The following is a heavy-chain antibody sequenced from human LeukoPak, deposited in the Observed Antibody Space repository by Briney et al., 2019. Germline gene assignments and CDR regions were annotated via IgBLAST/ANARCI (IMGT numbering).Heavy chain of an antibody. V-gene: IGHV4-39*01. CDR2: IYYSGST. CDR1: GGSISSSSYY. CDR3: ARLDIVVVPEAPSHNWFDP. Sequence: SETLSLTCTVSGGSISSSSYYWGWIRQPPGKGLEWIGSIYYSGSTYYNPSLKSRVTISVDTSKNQFSLKLSSVTAADTAVYYCARLDIVVVPEAPSHNWFDPWGQGTLVTVSS. J-gene: IGHJ5*02. D-gene: IGHD2-2*01.